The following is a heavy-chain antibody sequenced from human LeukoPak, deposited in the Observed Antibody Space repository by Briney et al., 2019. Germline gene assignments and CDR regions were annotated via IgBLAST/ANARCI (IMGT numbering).Heavy chain of an antibody. V-gene: IGHV5-51*01. CDR1: GYSFTSYW. CDR3: ARRRYCSSTSCYTGPFDY. CDR2: IYPGDSDT. J-gene: IGHJ4*02. D-gene: IGHD2-2*02. Sequence: GESLKISCKGSGYSFTSYWICWVRQMPGKGLEWMGIIYPGDSDTRYSPSFQGQVTISADKSVSTAYLQWSSLKASDTAMYYCARRRYCSSTSCYTGPFDYWGQGTLVTVSS.